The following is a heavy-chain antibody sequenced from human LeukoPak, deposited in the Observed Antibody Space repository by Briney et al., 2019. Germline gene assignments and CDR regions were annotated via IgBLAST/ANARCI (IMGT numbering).Heavy chain of an antibody. CDR2: ISVYYGNT. V-gene: IGHV1-18*01. CDR3: ARDRWYSQTWLTDY. CDR1: GYTFTSYA. D-gene: IGHD1-26*01. J-gene: IGHJ4*02. Sequence: ASVKVSCKASGYTFTSYAMHWVRQAPGQGLEWMGWISVYYGNTKYAQKFQGRVTMTTDSSASTAYMELRSLRTSDTAVYYCARDRWYSQTWLTDYWGQGTLVTVSS.